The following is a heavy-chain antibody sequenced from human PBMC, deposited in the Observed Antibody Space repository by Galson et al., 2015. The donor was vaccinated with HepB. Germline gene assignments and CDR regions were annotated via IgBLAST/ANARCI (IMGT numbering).Heavy chain of an antibody. D-gene: IGHD2-21*01. CDR1: GYTFTSYG. Sequence: SVKVSCKASGYTFTSYGISWVRQAPGQGLEWMGWISAYNGNTSYAQKLQGRVTMTTDTSTSTAYMELRSLRSDDTAVYYCARGPSFHYYYYGMDVWGQGTTVTVSS. J-gene: IGHJ6*02. CDR3: ARGPSFHYYYYGMDV. CDR2: ISAYNGNT. V-gene: IGHV1-18*01.